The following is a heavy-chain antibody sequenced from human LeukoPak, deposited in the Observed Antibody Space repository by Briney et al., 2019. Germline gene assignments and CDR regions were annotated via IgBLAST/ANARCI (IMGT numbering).Heavy chain of an antibody. J-gene: IGHJ4*02. CDR2: MSSSSSTI. CDR1: GFSFSSYS. Sequence: GESLRLSCAASGFSFSSYSMNWVRQAPGKGLEWVSYMSSSSSTIYYLDSVKGRFTISRDNAKNSLYLQMNSLRAEDTAVYYFARLGYSYGHTYFDYWGQGTLVTVSS. D-gene: IGHD5-18*01. V-gene: IGHV3-48*01. CDR3: ARLGYSYGHTYFDY.